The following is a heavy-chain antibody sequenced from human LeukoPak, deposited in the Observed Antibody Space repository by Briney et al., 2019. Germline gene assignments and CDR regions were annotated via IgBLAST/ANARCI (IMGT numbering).Heavy chain of an antibody. Sequence: SETLSLTCAVSGGSILTANWWSWVRQPPGKGLEWIGEVHLSGASNYNPSLKSRVNMSIDKSKNQLSLELTSVTAADTAIYYCTRESGAFSPFGFWGQGTLVTVSS. V-gene: IGHV4-4*02. CDR3: TRESGAFSPFGF. CDR2: VHLSGAS. CDR1: GGSILTANW. J-gene: IGHJ4*02. D-gene: IGHD5-12*01.